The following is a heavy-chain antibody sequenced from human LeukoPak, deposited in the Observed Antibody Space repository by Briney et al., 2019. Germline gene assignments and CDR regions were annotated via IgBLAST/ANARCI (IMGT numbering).Heavy chain of an antibody. Sequence: PGGSLRLSCAASGFTFSSYGMNWVRQAPGKGLEWVSSISSSSSYIYYADSVKGRFTISRDNAKNSLFLQMNSLTAEDTAVYYCAREIIAATLDGWGQGTLVIVSS. CDR1: GFTFSSYG. D-gene: IGHD1-26*01. V-gene: IGHV3-21*01. CDR3: AREIIAATLDG. CDR2: ISSSSSYI. J-gene: IGHJ4*02.